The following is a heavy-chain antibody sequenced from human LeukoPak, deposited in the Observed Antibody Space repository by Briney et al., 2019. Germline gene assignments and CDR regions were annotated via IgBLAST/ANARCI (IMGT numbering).Heavy chain of an antibody. J-gene: IGHJ4*02. D-gene: IGHD6-19*01. CDR2: TYPGDSDT. CDR3: ARRRISSVAGNYYFDY. CDR1: GYSFTSYW. V-gene: IGHV5-51*01. Sequence: GESLKISCKGSGYSFTSYWIGWVRQMPGKGLEWMGITYPGDSDTRYSPSFQGQVTISADKSITTAYLQWSSLKASDTAMYYCARRRISSVAGNYYFDYWGQGTLVTVSS.